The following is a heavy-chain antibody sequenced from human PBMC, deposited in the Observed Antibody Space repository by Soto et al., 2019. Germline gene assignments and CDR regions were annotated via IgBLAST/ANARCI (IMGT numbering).Heavy chain of an antibody. CDR3: ARVGFVAAAGTRGAFDI. D-gene: IGHD6-13*01. CDR1: GYTFTSYY. Sequence: GASVKVSCKASGYTFTSYYMHWGRQAPGQGLEWMGIINPSGGSTSYAQKFQGRVTMTRDTSTSTVYMELSSLRSEDTAVYYCARVGFVAAAGTRGAFDIWGQGTMVTVSS. J-gene: IGHJ3*02. CDR2: INPSGGST. V-gene: IGHV1-46*01.